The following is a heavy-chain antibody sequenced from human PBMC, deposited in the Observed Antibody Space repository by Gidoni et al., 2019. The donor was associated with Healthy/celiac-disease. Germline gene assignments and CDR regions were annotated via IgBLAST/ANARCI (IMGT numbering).Heavy chain of an antibody. CDR1: GFPFSSYG. CDR2: IWYDGSNK. D-gene: IGHD2-2*01. J-gene: IGHJ5*02. Sequence: QVQLVESGGGVVQPGRSLRLSCAAPGFPFSSYGMHWVRQAPGKGLGWVAVIWYDGSNKYYADSVKGRFTISRDNSKNTLYLQMNSLRAEDTAVYYCARDFRRYCSSTSCYGGFDPWGQGTLVTVSS. CDR3: ARDFRRYCSSTSCYGGFDP. V-gene: IGHV3-33*01.